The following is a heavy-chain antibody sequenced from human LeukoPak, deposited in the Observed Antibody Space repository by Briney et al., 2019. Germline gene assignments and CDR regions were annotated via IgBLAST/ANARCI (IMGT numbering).Heavy chain of an antibody. CDR3: AKGYYYDSSGSVDY. J-gene: IGHJ4*02. CDR2: ISWNSGSI. Sequence: GRSLRLSCAASGVTFDDYAMHWVRQAPGKGLEWVSGISWNSGSIGYADSVKGRFTISRDNAKNSLYLQMNSLRAEDTALYYCAKGYYYDSSGSVDYWGQGTLVTVSS. CDR1: GVTFDDYA. V-gene: IGHV3-9*01. D-gene: IGHD3-22*01.